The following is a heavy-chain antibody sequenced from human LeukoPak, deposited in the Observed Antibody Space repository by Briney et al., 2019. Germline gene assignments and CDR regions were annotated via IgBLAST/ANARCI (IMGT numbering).Heavy chain of an antibody. J-gene: IGHJ4*02. D-gene: IGHD3-22*01. CDR2: IYYSGST. CDR3: ARGGYDSSGYYYTVRTREYYFDY. CDR1: GGSISSSSYN. V-gene: IGHV4-39*07. Sequence: SETLSLTCTVSGGSISSSSYNWGRIRQPPGKGLEWIGSIYYSGSTYYNPSLKMRVTKSVVTSKNQFSLKRSSVTAADTAVYYCARGGYDSSGYYYTVRTREYYFDYWGQGTLVTVSS.